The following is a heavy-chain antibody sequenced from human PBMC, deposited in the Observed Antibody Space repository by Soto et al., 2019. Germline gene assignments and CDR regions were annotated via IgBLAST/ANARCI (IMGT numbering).Heavy chain of an antibody. D-gene: IGHD6-13*01. CDR2: INAGNGNT. Sequence: ASVKVSCKASGYSFTSYGISWVRQAPGQGLEWMGWINAGNGNTKYSQKFQGRVTITRDTSATTAYMELSSLRSEDTAVYYCAKEKAGQAYYYYGMDVWGQGTTVTVSS. J-gene: IGHJ6*02. V-gene: IGHV1-3*01. CDR1: GYSFTSYG. CDR3: AKEKAGQAYYYYGMDV.